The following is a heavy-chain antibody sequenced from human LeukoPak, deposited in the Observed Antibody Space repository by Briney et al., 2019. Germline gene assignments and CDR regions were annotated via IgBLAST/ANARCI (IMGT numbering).Heavy chain of an antibody. J-gene: IGHJ4*02. D-gene: IGHD3-3*01. CDR1: GGSISSYY. CDR2: IYYSGST. CDR3: ARGYDFWSGYQPDY. Sequence: SETLSLTCTVSGGSISSYYWSWIRQPPGKGLEWIGYIYYSGSTYYNPSLKSRVTISVDTSKNQFSLKLSSVTAADTAVYYCARGYDFWSGYQPDYWGQGTLVTVSS. V-gene: IGHV4-59*06.